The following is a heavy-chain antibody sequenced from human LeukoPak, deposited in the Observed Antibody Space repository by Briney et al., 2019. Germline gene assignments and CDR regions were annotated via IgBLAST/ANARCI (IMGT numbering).Heavy chain of an antibody. D-gene: IGHD2-21*02. CDR1: GGSISSGGYY. V-gene: IGHV4-31*03. CDR2: IYYSGST. Sequence: SQTLSLTCTVSGGSISSGGYYWSWIRQHPGKGLEWIGYIYYSGSTYYNPSLKSRVTISVDTSKNQFSLKLSSVTAADTTVYYCARREVVTGFYYWGQGTLVTVSS. J-gene: IGHJ4*02. CDR3: ARREVVTGFYY.